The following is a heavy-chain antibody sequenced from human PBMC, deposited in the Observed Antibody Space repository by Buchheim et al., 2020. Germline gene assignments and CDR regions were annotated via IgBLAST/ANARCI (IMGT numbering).Heavy chain of an antibody. CDR3: AKDDSSSSGLIGY. Sequence: QVQLVESGGGVVQPGRSLRLSCAASGFTFSSYGMHWVRQAPGKGLEWVAVISYDGSNKYYADSVKGRFTISRDNYKNTLYLQMNSLRAEDTAVYYCAKDDSSSSGLIGYWGQGTL. CDR2: ISYDGSNK. D-gene: IGHD6-6*01. J-gene: IGHJ4*02. CDR1: GFTFSSYG. V-gene: IGHV3-30*18.